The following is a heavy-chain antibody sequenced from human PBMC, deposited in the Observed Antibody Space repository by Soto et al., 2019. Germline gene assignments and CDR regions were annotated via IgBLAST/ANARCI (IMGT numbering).Heavy chain of an antibody. CDR2: INTSSSTI. CDR1: GFTFSDYY. CDR3: ARVGGFRGYDFICYYLDV. V-gene: IGHV3-11*01. D-gene: IGHD3-3*01. Sequence: QVQLVESGGGLVKPGGALRISCAAYGFTFSDYYMSWFRQAPGTGLEWVSYINTSSSTIYYADSVKGRFTISGDNAMNSLYLQRNSLRVEDTAVYYCARVGGFRGYDFICYYLDVWGEGTTVTVSS. J-gene: IGHJ6*03.